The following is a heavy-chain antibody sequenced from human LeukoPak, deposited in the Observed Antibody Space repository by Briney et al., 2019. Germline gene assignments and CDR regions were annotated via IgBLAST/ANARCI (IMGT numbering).Heavy chain of an antibody. CDR2: INGDGSYT. CDR1: GFTFSSYA. CDR3: AREQPGGFYYYYYYMDV. V-gene: IGHV3-74*01. D-gene: IGHD3-16*01. J-gene: IGHJ6*03. Sequence: GGSLRLSCAASGFTFSSYAMHWVRQAPGTGLVWVSRINGDGSYTNHADSVKGRFTISRDNAKNTLYLQMNSLRAEDTAIYYCAREQPGGFYYYYYYMDVWGKGTTVTVSS.